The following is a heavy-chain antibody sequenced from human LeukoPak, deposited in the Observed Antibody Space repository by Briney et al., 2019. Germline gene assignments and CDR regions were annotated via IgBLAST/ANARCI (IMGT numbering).Heavy chain of an antibody. V-gene: IGHV3-7*01. CDR3: ARARGGYDLDY. CDR1: GFIFSSYW. Sequence: GGSLRLSCAASGFIFSSYWMSWVRQAPGKGLEWVANIKQDGGEKYYVESVKGRFTISRDNVKNSLYLQMNSLRVEDTAVYYCARARGGYDLDYWGQGTLVTVSS. CDR2: IKQDGGEK. D-gene: IGHD5-12*01. J-gene: IGHJ4*02.